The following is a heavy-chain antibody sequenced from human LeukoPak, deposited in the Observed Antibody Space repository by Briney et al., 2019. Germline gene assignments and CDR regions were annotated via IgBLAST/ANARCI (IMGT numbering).Heavy chain of an antibody. Sequence: ASVTVSCKASGYTFSSYGICWVGQAPGQGLEWMGWVSAYNGNTNYAQKLQGRVTMTTNTATSTAYMELRSLRSDDTAVYYCARDLGYYYDSSGYLYYFDYWGQGTLVTVSS. CDR2: VSAYNGNT. D-gene: IGHD3-22*01. CDR1: GYTFSSYG. CDR3: ARDLGYYYDSSGYLYYFDY. J-gene: IGHJ4*02. V-gene: IGHV1-18*01.